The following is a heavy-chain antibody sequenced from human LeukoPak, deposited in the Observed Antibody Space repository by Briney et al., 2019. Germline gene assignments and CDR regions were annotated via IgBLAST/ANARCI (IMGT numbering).Heavy chain of an antibody. Sequence: SETLSLTCTVSGGSLSSYYWSWIRQPAGKGLEWIGRIYTSGSTNYNPSLKSRVTMSVDTSKNQFSLKLSSVTAADTAVYYCARERYYYDSSGFPDPWGQGTLVTVSS. CDR1: GGSLSSYY. J-gene: IGHJ5*02. V-gene: IGHV4-4*07. CDR3: ARERYYYDSSGFPDP. CDR2: IYTSGST. D-gene: IGHD3-22*01.